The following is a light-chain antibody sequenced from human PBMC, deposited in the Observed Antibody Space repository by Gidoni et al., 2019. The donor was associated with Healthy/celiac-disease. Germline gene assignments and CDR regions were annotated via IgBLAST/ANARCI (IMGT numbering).Light chain of an antibody. J-gene: IGLJ3*02. CDR3: QSYDSSLSGWDWV. CDR2: GNS. V-gene: IGLV1-40*01. CDR1: SSNIGAGYD. Sequence: QSVLTQPPSVSGAPGQRVTISCPGSSSNIGAGYDVHWYQQLPGTAPKLLIYGNSNRPSGVLDRFSGSKSGTSASLAITGLQAEDEADYYCQSYDSSLSGWDWVFGGGTKLTVL.